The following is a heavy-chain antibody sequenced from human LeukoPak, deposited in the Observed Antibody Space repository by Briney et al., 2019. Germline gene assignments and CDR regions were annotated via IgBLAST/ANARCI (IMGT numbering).Heavy chain of an antibody. CDR1: GYTFTAYF. CDR3: ARGAQDDYYGSGSYYVYYFDY. V-gene: IGHV1-2*02. Sequence: ASVKVSCKASGYTFTAYFMHTGRQAPRQGLEWMGWINPNSGGTNYAQKFQGRVTMTRDTSISTAYIELSRLRSYDTTGHCCARGAQDDYYGSGSYYVYYFDYWGQGTLVTVSS. J-gene: IGHJ4*02. D-gene: IGHD3-10*01. CDR2: INPNSGGT.